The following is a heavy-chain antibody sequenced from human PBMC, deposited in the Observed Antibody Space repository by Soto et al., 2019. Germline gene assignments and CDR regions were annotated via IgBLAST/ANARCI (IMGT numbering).Heavy chain of an antibody. J-gene: IGHJ4*02. V-gene: IGHV3-21*01. Sequence: GGSLRLSCAASGFTFSSYAISWVRQAPGKGLEWVSSISSSSSYIYYADSVKGRFTISRDNAKNSLYLQMNSLRAEDTAVYYCARSRWYCSGGSCYGGDYYFDYWGQGTLVTVSS. CDR3: ARSRWYCSGGSCYGGDYYFDY. CDR1: GFTFSSYA. D-gene: IGHD2-15*01. CDR2: ISSSSSYI.